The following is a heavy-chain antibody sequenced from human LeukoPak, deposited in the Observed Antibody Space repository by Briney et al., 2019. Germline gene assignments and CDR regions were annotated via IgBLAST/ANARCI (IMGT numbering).Heavy chain of an antibody. CDR1: GGSISNYY. J-gene: IGHJ4*02. D-gene: IGHD3-22*01. Sequence: PSETLSLTCTVSGGSISNYYWSWIRQPAGKGLEWIARMYTSGSTKYNPSLKSRVTVSVDTSRNQFSLNLSSVTAADTAVYYCASSPKPYYYDSSGYSFDYWGQGTLVTVSS. V-gene: IGHV4-4*07. CDR3: ASSPKPYYYDSSGYSFDY. CDR2: MYTSGST.